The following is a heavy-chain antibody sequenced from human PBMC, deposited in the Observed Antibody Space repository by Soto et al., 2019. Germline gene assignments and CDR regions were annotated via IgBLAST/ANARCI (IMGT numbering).Heavy chain of an antibody. V-gene: IGHV2-5*02. Sequence: QITLKESGPTLVKPTQTLTLLCTFSGFSLSSTRMAVGWIRQPPGKALEWLALIYWDDDKRYSPFLKSRLTITKDTSKNQVVLTMSNMDPVDTARYYCAHIVVAGLGYYFDYWGQGTLVTVSS. J-gene: IGHJ4*02. CDR2: IYWDDDK. CDR1: GFSLSSTRMA. D-gene: IGHD6-19*01. CDR3: AHIVVAGLGYYFDY.